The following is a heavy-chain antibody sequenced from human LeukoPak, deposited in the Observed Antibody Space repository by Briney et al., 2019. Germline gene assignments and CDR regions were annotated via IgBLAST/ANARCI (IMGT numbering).Heavy chain of an antibody. Sequence: ASVKVSCKASGYTFTSYYMQWVRQAPGQGLEWMGIINPSGGSTSYAQQFQGRVTMTSDTSTSTVYMELSSLRSEDTAVYYCVSESTIVRGVLDYWGQGTLVTVSS. CDR2: INPSGGST. J-gene: IGHJ4*03. D-gene: IGHD3-10*01. V-gene: IGHV1-46*01. CDR1: GYTFTSYY. CDR3: VSESTIVRGVLDY.